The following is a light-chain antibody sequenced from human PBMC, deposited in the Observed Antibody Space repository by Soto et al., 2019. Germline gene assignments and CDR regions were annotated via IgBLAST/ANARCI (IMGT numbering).Light chain of an antibody. CDR1: QNINNY. V-gene: IGKV1-33*01. J-gene: IGKJ5*01. CDR3: QQYENLHT. CDR2: DAS. Sequence: DIQMTQSPSSLSASVGDRVTITCQASQNINNYLNWYQQKPGSAPKLLIYDASNLEAGVPSRFRGSGSGTDSTSTISRLQPEDIATYYCQQYENLHTFGQGTRLEIK.